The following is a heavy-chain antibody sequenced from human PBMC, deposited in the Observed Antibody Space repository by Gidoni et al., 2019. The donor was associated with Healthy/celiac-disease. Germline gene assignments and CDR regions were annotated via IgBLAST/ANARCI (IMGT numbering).Heavy chain of an antibody. CDR2: IKSKTDGGTT. V-gene: IGHV3-15*01. CDR1: GFTFSNAW. CDR3: TTDVTGYSSGWRDY. J-gene: IGHJ4*02. Sequence: EVQLVESGGGLVKPGGSLRLSCAASGFTFSNAWMSWVRQAPGKGLEWVGRIKSKTDGGTTDYAAPVKGRFTISRDDSKNTLYLQMNSLKTEDTAVYYCTTDVTGYSSGWRDYWGQGTLVTVSS. D-gene: IGHD6-19*01.